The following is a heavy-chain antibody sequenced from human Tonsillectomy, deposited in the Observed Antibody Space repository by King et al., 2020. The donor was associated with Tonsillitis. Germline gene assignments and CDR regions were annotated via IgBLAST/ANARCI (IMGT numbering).Heavy chain of an antibody. CDR2: ISYDGSDK. D-gene: IGHD3-22*01. Sequence: QVQLVESGRGVVQPGRSLRLSCAASGFTFSSYAMHWVRQAPGKGLEWVAVISYDGSDKYYAESVKGRFTISRDNSKNTLYLQMNSLRAEDTAVYYCARDLDYYDSSGYYSHWGQGTLVTVSS. CDR3: ARDLDYYDSSGYYSH. CDR1: GFTFSSYA. V-gene: IGHV3-30*04. J-gene: IGHJ4*02.